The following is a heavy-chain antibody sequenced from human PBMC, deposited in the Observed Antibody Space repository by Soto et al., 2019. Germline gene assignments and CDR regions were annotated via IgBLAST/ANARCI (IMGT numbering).Heavy chain of an antibody. CDR2: INTDSGNP. V-gene: IGHV1-18*01. CDR3: TRKKCIGDCYFIDD. CDR1: GYTFNTYG. Sequence: ASVKVSRKASGYTFNTYGINWVRQAPGQGREWMGWINTDSGNPSYAQKFQGRVSMTKDTSSGTAYVEMRSLTSDEQGVYLFTRKKCIGDCYFIDDWGQGTPVTVSS. J-gene: IGHJ4*02. D-gene: IGHD2-21*02.